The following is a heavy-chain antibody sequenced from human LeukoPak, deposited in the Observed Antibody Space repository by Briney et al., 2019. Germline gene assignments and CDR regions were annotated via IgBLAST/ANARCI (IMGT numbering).Heavy chain of an antibody. D-gene: IGHD1-26*01. Sequence: GGSLRLSCAASGFTFSSYAMHWVRQAPGKGLEWVAIIWYEGSKNYYGDSVKGRFTISRDNSKNTLYRQMNSLRAEDTAVYYCARDSSGSCDYWGQGTLVTVSS. CDR1: GFTFSSYA. V-gene: IGHV3-33*01. J-gene: IGHJ4*02. CDR3: ARDSSGSCDY. CDR2: IWYEGSKN.